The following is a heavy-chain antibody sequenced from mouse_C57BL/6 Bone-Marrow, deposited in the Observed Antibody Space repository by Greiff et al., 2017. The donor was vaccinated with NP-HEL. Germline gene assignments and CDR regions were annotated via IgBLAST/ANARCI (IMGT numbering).Heavy chain of an antibody. V-gene: IGHV1-50*01. CDR3: ARKAYYGRSYEFAY. D-gene: IGHD1-1*01. CDR2: IDPSDSYT. Sequence: VQLQQPGAELVKPGASVKLSCKASGYTFTTYWMQWVKQRPGQGLEWIGEIDPSDSYTNYTQKFKGKATLTVDTSSSTANMQLRSLTSEDSAVYYCARKAYYGRSYEFAYWGQGTLVTVSA. J-gene: IGHJ3*01. CDR1: GYTFTTYW.